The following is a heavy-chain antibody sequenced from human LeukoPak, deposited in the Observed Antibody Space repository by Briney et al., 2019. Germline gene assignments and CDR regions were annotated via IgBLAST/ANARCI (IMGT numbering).Heavy chain of an antibody. V-gene: IGHV3-73*01. CDR1: GFTFSGSA. D-gene: IGHD6-13*01. CDR2: IRSKANSYAT. J-gene: IGHJ4*02. Sequence: GSLRLSCAASGFTFSGSAIHWVRQASGKGLEWVGRIRSKANSYATAYAASVKGRFTISRDDSKNTAYLQMNSLKTEDTAVYYCTRTDSSSWYRADFDYWGQGTLVTVSS. CDR3: TRTDSSSWYRADFDY.